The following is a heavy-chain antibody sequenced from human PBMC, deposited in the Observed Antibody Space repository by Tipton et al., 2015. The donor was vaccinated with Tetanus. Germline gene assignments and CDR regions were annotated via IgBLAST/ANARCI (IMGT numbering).Heavy chain of an antibody. V-gene: IGHV3-48*04. CDR3: ARVPLGGGYLDI. D-gene: IGHD2-15*01. J-gene: IGHJ2*01. CDR2: FSTYRKTI. Sequence: GSLRLSCAGSGFNFHSYSMNWVRQAPGKGLEWIACFSTYRKTIYYADAVKGRFTISRDISKDKVFLHMDSVRPEDTAVYYCARVPLGGGYLDIWGRGTLVTVSS. CDR1: GFNFHSYS.